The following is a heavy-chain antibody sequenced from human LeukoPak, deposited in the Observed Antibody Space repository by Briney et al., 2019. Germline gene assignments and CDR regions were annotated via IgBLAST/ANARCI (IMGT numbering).Heavy chain of an antibody. CDR3: ARRWNYGRNYYIDV. CDR1: GGSISSSSYY. J-gene: IGHJ6*03. D-gene: IGHD1-7*01. V-gene: IGHV4-39*01. Sequence: SETLSLTCTVSGGSISSSSYYWGWIRQPPGKGLEWIGSIYYSGSTYYNPSLKSRVTISVDTSKNQFSLRLTSVTATDTAVYYCARRWNYGRNYYIDVWGKGAAVSVSS. CDR2: IYYSGST.